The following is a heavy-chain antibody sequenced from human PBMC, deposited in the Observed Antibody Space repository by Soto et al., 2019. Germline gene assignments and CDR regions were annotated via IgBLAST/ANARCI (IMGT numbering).Heavy chain of an antibody. CDR2: IYYSGRT. Sequence: QLQLQESGPGLVKPSETLSLTCTVSGGSISSTTYYWGWIRQPPGKGLEWIGTIYYSGRTYYNPSLESRVPISADTPNNQYSLKMTFVTAADTAVYYCPRHSSLGSGYYPWGQGTMVTVSP. CDR1: GGSISSTTYY. D-gene: IGHD3-22*01. V-gene: IGHV4-39*01. CDR3: PRHSSLGSGYYP. J-gene: IGHJ3*01.